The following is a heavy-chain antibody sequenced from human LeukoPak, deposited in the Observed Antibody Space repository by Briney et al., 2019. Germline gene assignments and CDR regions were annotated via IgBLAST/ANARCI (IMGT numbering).Heavy chain of an antibody. CDR3: VIYNNYDNWFDP. CDR1: GYTFTGYY. V-gene: IGHV1-8*02. D-gene: IGHD3-16*01. Sequence: EASVKVSCKASGYTFTGYYMHWVRQATGQGLEWMGWMNPKSGNTGYAQKFQGRVTMTRNTSISAAYVELSSLRSEDTAVYYCVIYNNYDNWFDPWGQGTLVTVSS. CDR2: MNPKSGNT. J-gene: IGHJ5*02.